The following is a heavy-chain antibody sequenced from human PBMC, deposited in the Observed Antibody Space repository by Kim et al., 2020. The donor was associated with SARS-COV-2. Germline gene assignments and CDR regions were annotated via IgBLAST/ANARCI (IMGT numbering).Heavy chain of an antibody. CDR1: GYTFTSYD. J-gene: IGHJ6*02. Sequence: ASVKVSCKASGYTFTSYDINWVRQATGQGLEWMGWMNPNSGNTGYAQKFQGRVTMTRNTSISTAYMELSSLRSEDTAVYYCARGGIEMGTIFGVGIKSYGMDVLGQGPTVTVAS. CDR2: MNPNSGNT. V-gene: IGHV1-8*01. D-gene: IGHD3-3*01. CDR3: ARGGIEMGTIFGVGIKSYGMDV.